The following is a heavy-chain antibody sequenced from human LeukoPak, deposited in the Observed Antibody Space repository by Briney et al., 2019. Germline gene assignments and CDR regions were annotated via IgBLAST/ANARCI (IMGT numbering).Heavy chain of an antibody. Sequence: GGSLRLSCAASGFTFRSYAMHWVRQAPGKGLEWVAVISYDGSNKYYADSVKGRFTISRDNSKNTLYLQMNSLRAEDTAVYYCACSPFDYWGQGTLVTVSS. CDR3: ACSPFDY. J-gene: IGHJ4*02. CDR2: ISYDGSNK. D-gene: IGHD2-15*01. CDR1: GFTFRSYA. V-gene: IGHV3-30*04.